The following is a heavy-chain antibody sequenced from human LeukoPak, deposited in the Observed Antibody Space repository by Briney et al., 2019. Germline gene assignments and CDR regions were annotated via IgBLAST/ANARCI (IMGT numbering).Heavy chain of an antibody. D-gene: IGHD6-13*01. CDR3: ARSIPYGTTWYGRSDY. CDR1: GGTFSSYA. CDR2: IIPIFGTA. J-gene: IGHJ4*02. Sequence: GASVTVSCTASGGTFSSYAISWVRQAPGQGLEWMGGIIPIFGTANYAQKFQGRVTITADESTSTAYMELSSLRSEDTAVYYCARSIPYGTTWYGRSDYWGQGTLVTVSS. V-gene: IGHV1-69*13.